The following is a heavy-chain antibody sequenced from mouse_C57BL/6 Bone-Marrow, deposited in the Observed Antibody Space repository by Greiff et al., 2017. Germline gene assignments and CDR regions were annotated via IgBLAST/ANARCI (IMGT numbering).Heavy chain of an antibody. CDR1: GFSLTSYG. CDR2: IWSGGST. V-gene: IGHV2-2*01. J-gene: IGHJ2*01. Sequence: QVQLQQSGPGLVQPSQSLSITCTVSGFSLTSYGVHWVRQSPGKGLEWLGLIWSGGSTDYNAAFISRLSISKDNSKAQVFFKMNSLQADDTAMYYCARESLAFYLDYWGQGTTLTVSS. CDR3: ARESLAFYLDY.